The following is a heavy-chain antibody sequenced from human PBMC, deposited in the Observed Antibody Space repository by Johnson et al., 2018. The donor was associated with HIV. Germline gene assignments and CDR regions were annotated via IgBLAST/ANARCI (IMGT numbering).Heavy chain of an antibody. Sequence: QVQLVESGRGLVQRGGSLRLSCAASGFTFSSYSMHWVRQAPGKGLEWVAGISNDGRNKYYADSVKGRFTISRDNSKNTLYLQMNSLRAEDTAVYYCAREGYDSSGYSDAFDIWGQGTMVTVSS. CDR1: GFTFSSYS. CDR2: ISNDGRNK. V-gene: IGHV3-30*04. CDR3: AREGYDSSGYSDAFDI. D-gene: IGHD3-22*01. J-gene: IGHJ3*02.